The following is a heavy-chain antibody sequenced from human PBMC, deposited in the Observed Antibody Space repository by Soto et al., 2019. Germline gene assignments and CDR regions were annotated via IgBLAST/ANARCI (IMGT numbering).Heavy chain of an antibody. J-gene: IGHJ4*02. Sequence: QVQLVQSGAEVKKPGSSVKVSCKASGGTFTNFVISWVRQAPGQGLEWMGGIIPNFGTTNYAQRFQGKVTISADENTRTASLELSGLTSDDRSVYYCARDVGGGATSRYWGQGTLVTVSS. CDR1: GGTFTNFV. D-gene: IGHD3-16*01. V-gene: IGHV1-69*01. CDR2: IIPNFGTT. CDR3: ARDVGGGATSRY.